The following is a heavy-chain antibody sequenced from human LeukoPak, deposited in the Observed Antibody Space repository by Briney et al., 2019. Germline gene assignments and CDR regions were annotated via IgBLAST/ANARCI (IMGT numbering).Heavy chain of an antibody. Sequence: PSETLSLTCTVSGGSISSYYWSWIRQPPGKGLEWIGYIYYSGSTNYNPSLKGRVTISVDTSKNQFSLKLSSVTAADTAVYYCARAVAEEPFDYWGQGTLVTVSS. CDR3: ARAVAEEPFDY. CDR2: IYYSGST. D-gene: IGHD6-19*01. J-gene: IGHJ4*02. CDR1: GGSISSYY. V-gene: IGHV4-59*01.